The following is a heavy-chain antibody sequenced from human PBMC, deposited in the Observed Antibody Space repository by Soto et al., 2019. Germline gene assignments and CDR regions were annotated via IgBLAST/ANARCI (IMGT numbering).Heavy chain of an antibody. V-gene: IGHV1-2*02. CDR2: INASNWGT. J-gene: IGHJ3*02. Sequence: ASVKVSCKASGYTFSNFAMHWVRQAPGQRLEWMGWINASNWGTNYAQKFQGRVTITRDTSISTAYMELSRLRSDDTAVYYCASSRRIYYDSSGSDAFDIWGQGTMVTVSS. CDR1: GYTFSNFA. D-gene: IGHD3-22*01. CDR3: ASSRRIYYDSSGSDAFDI.